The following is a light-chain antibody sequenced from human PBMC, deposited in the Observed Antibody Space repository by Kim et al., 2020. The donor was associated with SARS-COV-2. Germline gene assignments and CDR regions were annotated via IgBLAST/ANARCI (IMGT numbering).Light chain of an antibody. CDR1: QIITKNN. J-gene: IGKJ4*01. V-gene: IGKV3-20*01. CDR3: QQYGNSPLT. Sequence: SQGDRATLSSRASQIITKNNVAWYQQKPGQAPRFLIYAASRRATGITDRFSGSASGTDFTLTVSRLEPEDGAVYYCQQYGNSPLTFGGGTKVDIK. CDR2: AAS.